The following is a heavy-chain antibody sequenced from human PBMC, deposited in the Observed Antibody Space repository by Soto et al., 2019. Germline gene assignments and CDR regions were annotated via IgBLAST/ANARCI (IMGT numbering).Heavy chain of an antibody. V-gene: IGHV3-48*04. CDR2: ISSSSTI. CDR1: GFTFSSYS. D-gene: IGHD2-2*01. CDR3: ASRAEVVPAAMSFDY. Sequence: GGSLRLSCAASGFTFSSYSMNWVRQAPGKGLEWVSYISSSSTIYYADSVKGRFTISRDNAKNSLYLQMNSLRAEDTAVYYCASRAEVVPAAMSFDYWGQGTLVTVSS. J-gene: IGHJ4*02.